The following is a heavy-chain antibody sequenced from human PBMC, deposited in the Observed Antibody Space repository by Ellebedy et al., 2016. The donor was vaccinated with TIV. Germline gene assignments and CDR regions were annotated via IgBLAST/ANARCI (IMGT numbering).Heavy chain of an antibody. D-gene: IGHD1-26*01. CDR1: GYTFTDYR. CDR3: ARDYWGSYEY. J-gene: IGHJ4*02. V-gene: IGHV1-2*02. Sequence: AASVKVSCKASGYTFTDYRLDWLRQAPGLGLEWMGWISPNGGGTHYAQKFQGRVSMTGDTSNSTAYLELSRLTSDDTAVYYCARDYWGSYEYWGQGTLVTVSS. CDR2: ISPNGGGT.